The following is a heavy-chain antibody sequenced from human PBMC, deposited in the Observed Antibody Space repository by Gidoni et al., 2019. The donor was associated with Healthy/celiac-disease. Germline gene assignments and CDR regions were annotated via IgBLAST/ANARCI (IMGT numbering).Heavy chain of an antibody. CDR2: IYTSGST. J-gene: IGHJ4*02. CDR1: GCPMSTGSYY. Sequence: QVQLQESGPGLVKPSQTLSLTCTSSGCPMSTGSYYWSWIRQPAGKGLEWIGRIYTSGSTDYNPSLKSRVTISVDTSKNQFSLKLSSVTAADTAVYYCARTFVDYDSSGPPGDYFDYWGQGTLVTVSS. CDR3: ARTFVDYDSSGPPGDYFDY. V-gene: IGHV4-61*02. D-gene: IGHD3-22*01.